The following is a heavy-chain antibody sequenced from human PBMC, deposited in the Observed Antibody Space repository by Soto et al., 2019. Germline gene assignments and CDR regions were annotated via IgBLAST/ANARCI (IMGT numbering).Heavy chain of an antibody. CDR3: AKVVGLWFGESHWFDP. CDR1: GFTFSSYA. V-gene: IGHV3-23*01. Sequence: GGSLRLSCAASGFTFSSYAMSWVRQAPGKGLEWVSAISGSGGSTYYADSVKGRFTISRDNSKNTLYLQMNSLRAEDTAVYYCAKVVGLWFGESHWFDPWGQGTLVTVSS. CDR2: ISGSGGST. J-gene: IGHJ5*02. D-gene: IGHD3-10*01.